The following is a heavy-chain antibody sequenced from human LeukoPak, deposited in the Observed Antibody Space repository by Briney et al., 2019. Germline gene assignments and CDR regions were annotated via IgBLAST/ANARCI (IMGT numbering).Heavy chain of an antibody. V-gene: IGHV3-7*01. Sequence: GGSLRLSCAASGFTFSSYWMNWVRQAPGKGLEWAANIKQDGSEKFYVDSVKGRFTISRDNAKNSLYLQMNSLRVGDTAVYYCVRGYEVLLDHMDVWGQGTTVTVSS. CDR3: VRGYEVLLDHMDV. J-gene: IGHJ6*02. CDR2: IKQDGSEK. D-gene: IGHD2/OR15-2a*01. CDR1: GFTFSSYW.